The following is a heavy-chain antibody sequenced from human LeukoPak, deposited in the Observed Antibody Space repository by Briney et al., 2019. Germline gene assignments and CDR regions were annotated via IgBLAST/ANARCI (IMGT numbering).Heavy chain of an antibody. Sequence: GRSLRLSCAASGFTFSSYAMHWFRQAPGKGLEWVGHINQDGSVKDYVDSMKGRFTISRDNANKFSFLQMNSLRAEDTAVYYCAKDKSWNVCDYWGRGTLVTVSS. V-gene: IGHV3-7*01. D-gene: IGHD1-1*01. J-gene: IGHJ4*02. CDR1: GFTFSSYA. CDR2: INQDGSVK. CDR3: AKDKSWNVCDY.